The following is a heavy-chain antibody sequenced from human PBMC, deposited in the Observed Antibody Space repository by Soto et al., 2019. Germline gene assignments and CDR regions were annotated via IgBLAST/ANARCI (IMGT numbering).Heavy chain of an antibody. Sequence: ETLSLTYTVSGGSISSYYWSWIRQPPGKGLEWIGYIYYSGSTNYNPSLKSRVTISVDTSKNQFSLKLSSVTAADTAVYYCARAIDSYDILTGYTYYFDYWGQGTLVTVSS. CDR2: IYYSGST. V-gene: IGHV4-59*01. J-gene: IGHJ4*02. CDR3: ARAIDSYDILTGYTYYFDY. D-gene: IGHD3-9*01. CDR1: GGSISSYY.